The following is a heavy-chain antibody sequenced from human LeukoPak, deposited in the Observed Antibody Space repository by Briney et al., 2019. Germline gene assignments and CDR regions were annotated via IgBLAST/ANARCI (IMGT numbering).Heavy chain of an antibody. CDR2: IYNSGST. J-gene: IGHJ4*02. CDR1: GASFNIGDYY. Sequence: PSETLSLTCIVSGASFNIGDYYWNWIRQHPGKGLEWIGYIYNSGSTYYNPSLKSRVTISVDTSKNHFSLRLTPVTAADSAVYYCARGAPPDSWGQGTLVTVSS. V-gene: IGHV4-31*03. CDR3: ARGAPPDS.